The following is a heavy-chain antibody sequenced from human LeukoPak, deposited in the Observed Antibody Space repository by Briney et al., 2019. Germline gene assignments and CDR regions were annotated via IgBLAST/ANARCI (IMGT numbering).Heavy chain of an antibody. V-gene: IGHV3-33*01. CDR1: GFTFSSYG. D-gene: IGHD6-19*01. CDR3: ARDHLAGWALEY. J-gene: IGHJ4*02. Sequence: GGSLRLSCAASGFTFSSYGMHWVRQAPGKGLEWVAVIWYDGSNKYYADSVKGRFTISRDNAKNSLYLQLNSLRAEDTAVYFCARDHLAGWALEYWGQGTLVTVSS. CDR2: IWYDGSNK.